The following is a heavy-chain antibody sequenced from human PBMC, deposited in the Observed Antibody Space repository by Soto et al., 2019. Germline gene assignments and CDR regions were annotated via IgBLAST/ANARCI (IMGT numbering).Heavy chain of an antibody. V-gene: IGHV3-21*01. CDR3: ARGQQPDAFDI. CDR2: ISSSSSYI. CDR1: GFTFSSYS. J-gene: IGHJ3*02. Sequence: GGSLRLSCAASGFTFSSYSMNWVRQAPGKGLEWVSSISSSSSYIYYADSVKGRFTISRDNAKNSLYLQMNSLRAEDTALYYCARGQQPDAFDIWGQGTMVTVSS. D-gene: IGHD6-13*01.